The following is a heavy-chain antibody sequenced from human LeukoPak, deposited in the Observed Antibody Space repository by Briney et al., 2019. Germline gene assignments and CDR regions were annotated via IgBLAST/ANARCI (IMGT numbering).Heavy chain of an antibody. Sequence: SETLSLTCTVSGGSISSYYWSWIRQPPGKGLEWIGYIYYSGSTNYNPSLKSRVTISVDTSKNQFSLKLSSVTAADTAVYYCARSRVVAKDTRVILGGAFDIWGQGTMVTVSS. D-gene: IGHD3-16*01. CDR2: IYYSGST. V-gene: IGHV4-59*01. CDR1: GGSISSYY. CDR3: ARSRVVAKDTRVILGGAFDI. J-gene: IGHJ3*02.